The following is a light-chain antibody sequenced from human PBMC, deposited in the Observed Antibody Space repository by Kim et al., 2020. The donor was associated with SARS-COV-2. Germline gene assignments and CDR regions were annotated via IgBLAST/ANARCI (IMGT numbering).Light chain of an antibody. CDR1: SSNIGNNS. Sequence: GQRVTISWSGSSSNIGNNSVSWYQQLPGTAPKLLIYDNLKRPSGIPDRFSGSKSGTSATLGITGLQTGDEADYYCGTWDGSLSAAVFGGGTQLTVL. CDR2: DNL. CDR3: GTWDGSLSAAV. V-gene: IGLV1-51*01. J-gene: IGLJ2*01.